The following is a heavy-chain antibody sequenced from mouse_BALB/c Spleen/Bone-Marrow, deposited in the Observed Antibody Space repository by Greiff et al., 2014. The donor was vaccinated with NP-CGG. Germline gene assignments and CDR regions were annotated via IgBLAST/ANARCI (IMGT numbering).Heavy chain of an antibody. J-gene: IGHJ3*01. Sequence: VQLQQSGPDLGKPSQSLSLTCTVTGYSITSGYSWDWVRQFPGNKLEWMGYIHYSGSTNYNPSLKSRISITRDTSKNQFFLQLNSVTTEDTATYYCARRGGNHAAWFAYWGQGTLVTVSA. CDR2: IHYSGST. CDR3: ARRGGNHAAWFAY. V-gene: IGHV3-1*02. CDR1: GYSITSGYS. D-gene: IGHD2-1*01.